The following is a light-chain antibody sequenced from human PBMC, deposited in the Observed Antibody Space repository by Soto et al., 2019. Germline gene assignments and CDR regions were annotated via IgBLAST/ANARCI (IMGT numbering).Light chain of an antibody. CDR3: SSFTRSATEV. Sequence: QSALTQPPSVSGSPGQSVTISCTGTSSDVGLYNRVSWYQQPPGTAPKLMIYEVTNRPSAVPDRFSGSKSGNTASLTISGLQAEDEADYYCSSFTRSATEVFGGGTKLTVL. CDR1: SSDVGLYNR. J-gene: IGLJ2*01. V-gene: IGLV2-18*02. CDR2: EVT.